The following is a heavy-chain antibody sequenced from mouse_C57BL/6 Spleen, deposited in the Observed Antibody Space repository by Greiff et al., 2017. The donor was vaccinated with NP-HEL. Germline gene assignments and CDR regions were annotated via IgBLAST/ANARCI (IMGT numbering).Heavy chain of an antibody. Sequence: QVQLQQSGPELVKPGASVKISCKASGYAFSSSWMNWVKQRPGKGLGWIGRIYPGDGDTNYNGKFKGKATLTADKSSSTAYMQLSSLTSEDSAVYFCASSITTVGFDYWGQGTTLTVSS. CDR3: ASSITTVGFDY. CDR2: IYPGDGDT. J-gene: IGHJ2*01. CDR1: GYAFSSSW. V-gene: IGHV1-82*01. D-gene: IGHD1-1*01.